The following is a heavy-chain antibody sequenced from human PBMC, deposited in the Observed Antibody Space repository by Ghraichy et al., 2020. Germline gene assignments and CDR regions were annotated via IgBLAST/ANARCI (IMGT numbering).Heavy chain of an antibody. Sequence: GGSLRLSCAASGFTFSNYAMHWVRQAPGKGLEWVAFIRYDGSNKYYADSVKGRFTISRDSSKNTLYLQMNSLRAEDTAVYYCAKDPRGYIYGYYYYYMDVWGKGTTVTVSS. CDR2: IRYDGSNK. V-gene: IGHV3-30*02. CDR1: GFTFSNYA. J-gene: IGHJ6*03. CDR3: AKDPRGYIYGYYYYYMDV. D-gene: IGHD5-18*01.